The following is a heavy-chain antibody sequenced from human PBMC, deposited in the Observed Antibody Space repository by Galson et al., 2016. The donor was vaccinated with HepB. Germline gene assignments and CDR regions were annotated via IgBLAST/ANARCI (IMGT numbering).Heavy chain of an antibody. D-gene: IGHD6-13*01. Sequence: SLRLSCAASGFTVGNNYMSWVRQAPGKGLEWVSLIYSGGSTYYADSVKGRFTISRDNSKNALYLQMNSLRAEDTAVYYCAAHSAKDYWGQGTLVTVSS. CDR1: GFTVGNNY. CDR3: AAHSAKDY. J-gene: IGHJ4*02. CDR2: IYSGGST. V-gene: IGHV3-66*02.